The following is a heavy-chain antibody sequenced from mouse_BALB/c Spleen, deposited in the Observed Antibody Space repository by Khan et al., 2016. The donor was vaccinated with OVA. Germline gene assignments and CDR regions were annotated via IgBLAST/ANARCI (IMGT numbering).Heavy chain of an antibody. CDR2: IDPFSGGA. J-gene: IGHJ3*01. Sequence: VQLKESGPELMKPGSSVKISCKASGYSFTSYYIHWVMQSHGKSLEWIGYIDPFSGGATYNQQFKGKATLTVDKSSSTAYIHLSNLTSEDSAVYFCTRHGYVAWFTYWGQGTLVTVSA. CDR3: TRHGYVAWFTY. D-gene: IGHD2-2*01. V-gene: IGHV1S135*01. CDR1: GYSFTSYY.